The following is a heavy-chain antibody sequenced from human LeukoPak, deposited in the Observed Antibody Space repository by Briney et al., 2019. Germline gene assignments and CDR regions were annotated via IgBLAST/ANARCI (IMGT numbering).Heavy chain of an antibody. Sequence: GGSLRLSCAASGFTFSSYWMSWVRQAPGKGLEWVANIKQDGSEKYYVDSVKGRFTISRDNAKNSLYLQMNSLRAEDTAVYYCARDHRGIYSPFDYWGQGTLVTVSS. V-gene: IGHV3-7*01. CDR2: IKQDGSEK. J-gene: IGHJ4*02. CDR1: GFTFSSYW. D-gene: IGHD2-21*01. CDR3: ARDHRGIYSPFDY.